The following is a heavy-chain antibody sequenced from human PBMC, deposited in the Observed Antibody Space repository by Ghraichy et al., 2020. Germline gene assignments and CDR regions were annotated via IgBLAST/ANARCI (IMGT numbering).Heavy chain of an antibody. D-gene: IGHD5-18*01. Sequence: GGSLRLSCAASGFTVSSNYMSWVRQAPGKGLEWVSVIYSGGSTYYSDSVKGRFTISRDNSKNTPYLQMNNLRAEDTAVYYCARDAGYSYGEIRFDYWSQGKRVTVSS. V-gene: IGHV3-66*01. CDR3: ARDAGYSYGEIRFDY. CDR1: GFTVSSNY. J-gene: IGHJ4*02. CDR2: IYSGGST.